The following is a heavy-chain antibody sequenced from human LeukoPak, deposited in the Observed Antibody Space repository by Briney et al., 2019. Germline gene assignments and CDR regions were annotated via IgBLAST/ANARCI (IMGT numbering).Heavy chain of an antibody. J-gene: IGHJ3*02. CDR3: AREAYCISTSCYETDAFDI. CDR2: IRNKAKSHTT. D-gene: IGHD2-2*01. Sequence: GGSLRLSSAGSGFTFSDHFMDWVRQAPGKGLEWLGHIRNKAKSHTTEYAASVKGRFTISRDDSKNSVYLQMNSLKTEDTAVYYCAREAYCISTSCYETDAFDIWGQGAMVTVSS. V-gene: IGHV3-72*01. CDR1: GFTFSDHF.